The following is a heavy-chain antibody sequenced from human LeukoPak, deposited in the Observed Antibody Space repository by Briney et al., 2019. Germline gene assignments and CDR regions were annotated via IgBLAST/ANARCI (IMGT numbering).Heavy chain of an antibody. CDR3: ARERRSSPNYIDY. D-gene: IGHD3-10*01. CDR1: GGSISSSSYY. Sequence: SETLSLTCTVSGGSISSSSYYWGWIRQPPGKGLEWIGSIYYSGSTYYNPSLKSRVTISVDTSKNQFSLKLSSVTAADTAVYYCARERRSSPNYIDYWGQGTLVTVSS. J-gene: IGHJ4*02. CDR2: IYYSGST. V-gene: IGHV4-39*07.